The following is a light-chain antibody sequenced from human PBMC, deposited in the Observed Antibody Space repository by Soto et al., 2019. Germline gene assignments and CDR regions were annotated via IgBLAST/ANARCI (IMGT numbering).Light chain of an antibody. J-gene: IGLJ2*01. CDR1: SSNIGAGYD. Sequence: QSALTQPPSVSGAPGQRVTISCTGSSSNIGAGYDVHWYQQLPGTAPKLLIYDNNNRPSGVPDRFSGSKSGTSASLAITGLQAEDEADYYCQSYASSLSGVVFGGGTKLTVL. CDR2: DNN. CDR3: QSYASSLSGVV. V-gene: IGLV1-40*01.